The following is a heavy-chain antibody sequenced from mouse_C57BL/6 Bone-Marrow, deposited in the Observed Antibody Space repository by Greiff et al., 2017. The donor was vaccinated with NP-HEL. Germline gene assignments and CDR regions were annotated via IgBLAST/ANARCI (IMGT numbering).Heavy chain of an antibody. CDR2: IDPSDSET. CDR1: GYTFTSYW. CDR3: ARKGKGGAMDY. J-gene: IGHJ4*01. Sequence: QVQLKQPGAELVRPGSSVKLSCKASGYTFTSYWMHWVKQRPIQGLEWIGNIDPSDSETHYNQKFKDKATLTVDKSSSTAYMQLSSLTSEDSAVYYCARKGKGGAMDYWGQGTSVTVSS. D-gene: IGHD2-1*01. V-gene: IGHV1-52*01.